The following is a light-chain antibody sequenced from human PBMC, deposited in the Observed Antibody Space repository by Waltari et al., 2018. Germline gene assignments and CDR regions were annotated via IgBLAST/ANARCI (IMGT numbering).Light chain of an antibody. CDR1: SGSVSTSNY. J-gene: IGLJ3*02. CDR2: NTN. CDR3: VLYMGSGIWM. V-gene: IGLV8-61*01. Sequence: QTVVTQEPPFSVSPGGTVTLTCGLSSGSVSTSNYPSWYQQTPGQPPRTLIYNTNNRSSGVPDRFAGSFLGNKAALTITGAQADDESDYYCVLYMGSGIWMFGGGTKLTVL.